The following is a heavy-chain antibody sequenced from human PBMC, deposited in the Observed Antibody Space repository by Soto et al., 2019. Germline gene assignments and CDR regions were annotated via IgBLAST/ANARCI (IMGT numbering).Heavy chain of an antibody. V-gene: IGHV3-11*05. D-gene: IGHD6-13*01. CDR3: ARGRGAAADYFDF. CDR2: ISSSTSHT. Sequence: QVQLVESGGGLVKPGGSLRLSCAGSGFTFSDYSMTWIRQAPGKGLECVSYISSSTSHTNYADSVKGRFTISRDNAKNSLLLQMNSLRAEDTAVYYCARGRGAAADYFDFWGQGPLVTVSS. J-gene: IGHJ4*02. CDR1: GFTFSDYS.